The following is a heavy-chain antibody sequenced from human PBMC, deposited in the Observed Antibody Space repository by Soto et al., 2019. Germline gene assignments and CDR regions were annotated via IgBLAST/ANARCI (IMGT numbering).Heavy chain of an antibody. V-gene: IGHV3-33*06. CDR3: VKDHCGGDCYSDPYFDY. CDR1: GFIFTTYG. J-gene: IGHJ4*02. D-gene: IGHD2-21*02. Sequence: QVQLVASGGGVVQPGRSLRLSCAASGFIFTTYGLHWVRQAPGKGLEWVAVIWYDGSNQYYADSVKGRFTISRDNSKNSLYLEMNSVRVEETAVYYCVKDHCGGDCYSDPYFDYWGQGTLVTVSS. CDR2: IWYDGSNQ.